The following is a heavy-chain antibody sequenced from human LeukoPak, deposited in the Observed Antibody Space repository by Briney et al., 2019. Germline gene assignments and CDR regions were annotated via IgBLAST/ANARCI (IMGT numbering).Heavy chain of an antibody. CDR2: ISPDSNYK. J-gene: IGHJ3*02. D-gene: IGHD1-26*01. Sequence: PGGSLRLSCAASGFTFSTYSMNWLRLAPGKGLEWVSSISPDSNYKYYVDSVKGRFTISRDNAKSSLYLQMNSLRAEGTAVYYCAKPRSGSYFLDAFDIWGQGTMVTVSS. CDR3: AKPRSGSYFLDAFDI. V-gene: IGHV3-21*01. CDR1: GFTFSTYS.